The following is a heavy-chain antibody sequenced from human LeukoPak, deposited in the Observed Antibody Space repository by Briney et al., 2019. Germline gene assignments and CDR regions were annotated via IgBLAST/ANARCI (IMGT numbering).Heavy chain of an antibody. V-gene: IGHV3-20*04. CDR3: VRRAGGYSHPYDY. CDR2: INWNGGST. D-gene: IGHD4-23*01. Sequence: QAGGSLRLSCAASGFTFDDYGMSWVRHAPGKGLEWVSGINWNGGSTGYADSVKGRFTISRDNAKNSLYLQMNSLRAEDTAVYYCVRRAGGYSHPYDYWGQGTLVTVSS. CDR1: GFTFDDYG. J-gene: IGHJ4*02.